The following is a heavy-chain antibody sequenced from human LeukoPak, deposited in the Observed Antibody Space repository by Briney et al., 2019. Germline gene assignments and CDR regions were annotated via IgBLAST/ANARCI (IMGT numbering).Heavy chain of an antibody. CDR3: ARDAYSSGWSYYFDY. Sequence: GASVKVSCKASGYTFTGYYMHWVRQAPGQGLEWMGWINPSGGSTSYAQKFQGRVTMTRDTSTSTVYMELSSLRSEDTAVYYCARDAYSSGWSYYFDYWGQGTLVTVSS. D-gene: IGHD6-19*01. J-gene: IGHJ4*02. CDR2: INPSGGST. CDR1: GYTFTGYY. V-gene: IGHV1-46*01.